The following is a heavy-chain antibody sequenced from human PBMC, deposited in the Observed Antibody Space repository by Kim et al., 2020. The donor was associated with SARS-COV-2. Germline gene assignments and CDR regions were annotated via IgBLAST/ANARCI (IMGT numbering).Heavy chain of an antibody. CDR1: GFTFSSYD. CDR3: ARADGLFYYYGMDV. Sequence: GGSLRLSCAASGFTFSSYDMHWVRQATGKGLEWVSAIGTAGDTYYPGSVKGRFTISRENAKNSLYLQMNSLRAGDTAVYYCARADGLFYYYGMDVWGQGTTVTVSS. CDR2: IGTAGDT. V-gene: IGHV3-13*01. J-gene: IGHJ6*02. D-gene: IGHD3-10*01.